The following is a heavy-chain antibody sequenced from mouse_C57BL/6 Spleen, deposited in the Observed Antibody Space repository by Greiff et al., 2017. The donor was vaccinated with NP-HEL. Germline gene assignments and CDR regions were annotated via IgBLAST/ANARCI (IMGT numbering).Heavy chain of an antibody. Sequence: EVKVVESGGGLVQSGRSLRLSCATSGFTFSDFYMEWVRQAPGKGLEWIAASRNKANDYTTEYSASVKGRFIVSRDTSQSILYLQMNALRAEDTAIYYCARDARDYDVRFAYWGQGTLVTVSA. CDR1: GFTFSDFY. CDR2: SRNKANDYTT. CDR3: ARDARDYDVRFAY. J-gene: IGHJ3*01. V-gene: IGHV7-1*01. D-gene: IGHD2-4*01.